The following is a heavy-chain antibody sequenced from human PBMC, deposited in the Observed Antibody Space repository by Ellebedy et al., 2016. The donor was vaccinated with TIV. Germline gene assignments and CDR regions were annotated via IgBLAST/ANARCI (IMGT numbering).Heavy chain of an antibody. Sequence: GESLKISXAASGFSISSFGMHWLRRAPGKGLEWVAVLSYDGRNRYYADSVRGRLTISRDTFKRTVYLQMNSLRAEDTAVYYCAKDIGPTVQLRGYMDVWGKGTTVTVSS. CDR3: AKDIGPTVQLRGYMDV. D-gene: IGHD5-18*01. CDR1: GFSISSFG. CDR2: LSYDGRNR. J-gene: IGHJ6*03. V-gene: IGHV3-30*18.